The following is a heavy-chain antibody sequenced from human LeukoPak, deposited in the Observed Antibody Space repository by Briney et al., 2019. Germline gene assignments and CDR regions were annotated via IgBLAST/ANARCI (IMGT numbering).Heavy chain of an antibody. Sequence: PSETLSLTCAVYGGSFSGYYWSWIRQPPGKGLEWIGEINHSGSTNYNPSLKSRVTISVDTSKNQFSLKLSSVTAADTAVYYCARGKASKNVDIVATIRRSYNWFDPWGQGTLVTVSS. J-gene: IGHJ5*02. V-gene: IGHV4-34*01. CDR2: INHSGST. CDR3: ARGKASKNVDIVATIRRSYNWFDP. D-gene: IGHD5-12*01. CDR1: GGSFSGYY.